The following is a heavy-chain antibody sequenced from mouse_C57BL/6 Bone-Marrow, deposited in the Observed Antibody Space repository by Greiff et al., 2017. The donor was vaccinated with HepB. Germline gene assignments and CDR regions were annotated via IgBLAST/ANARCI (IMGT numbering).Heavy chain of an antibody. CDR2: ISYDGSN. CDR1: GYSITSGYY. Sequence: EVKLVESGPGLVKPSQSLSLTCSVTGYSITSGYYWNWIRQFPGNKLEWMGYISYDGSNNYNPSLKNRISITRDTSKNQFFLKLNSVTTEDTATYYCARDPTLTGYWYFDVWGTGTTVTVSS. CDR3: ARDPTLTGYWYFDV. V-gene: IGHV3-6*01. J-gene: IGHJ1*03. D-gene: IGHD4-1*01.